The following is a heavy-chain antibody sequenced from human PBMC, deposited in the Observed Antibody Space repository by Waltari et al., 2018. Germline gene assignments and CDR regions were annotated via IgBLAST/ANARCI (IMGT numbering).Heavy chain of an antibody. Sequence: EVQLVESGGALVQPGRSLRLSCAASGSTFDAYAMHWVRQAPGKGLEWVSGISWNSGSIGYADSVKGRFTISRDNAKNSLYLQMNSLRAEDTALYYCAKDTYSSGWSHFDYWGQGTLVTVSS. CDR1: GSTFDAYA. CDR2: ISWNSGSI. D-gene: IGHD6-19*01. V-gene: IGHV3-9*01. J-gene: IGHJ4*02. CDR3: AKDTYSSGWSHFDY.